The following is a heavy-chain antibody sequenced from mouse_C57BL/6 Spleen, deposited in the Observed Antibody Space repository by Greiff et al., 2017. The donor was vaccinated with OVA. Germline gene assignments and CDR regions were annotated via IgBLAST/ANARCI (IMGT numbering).Heavy chain of an antibody. CDR3: ANSYYSNAMDY. D-gene: IGHD2-12*01. V-gene: IGHV1-82*01. CDR1: GYAFSSSW. J-gene: IGHJ4*01. Sequence: QVQLKQSGPELVKPGASVKISCKASGYAFSSSWMNWVKQRPGKGLEWIGRIYPGDGDTNYNGKFKGKATLTADKSSSTAYMQLSSLTSEDSAVYFCANSYYSNAMDYWGQGTSVTVSS. CDR2: IYPGDGDT.